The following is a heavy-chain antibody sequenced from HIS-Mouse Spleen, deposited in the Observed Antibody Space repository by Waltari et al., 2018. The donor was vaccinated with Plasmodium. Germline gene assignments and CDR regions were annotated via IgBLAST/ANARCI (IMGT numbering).Heavy chain of an antibody. Sequence: EVQLVETGGGLIKPGGSLGLSCASSGLTGRSNAITWVRQAPGKGLGWVSVIYSGGSTYYADSVKGRFTISRDNSKNTLYLQMNSLRAEDTAVYYCARGNSGYSSSWYLFDYWGQGTLVTVSS. D-gene: IGHD6-13*01. CDR1: GLTGRSNA. J-gene: IGHJ4*02. CDR3: ARGNSGYSSSWYLFDY. V-gene: IGHV3-53*02. CDR2: IYSGGST.